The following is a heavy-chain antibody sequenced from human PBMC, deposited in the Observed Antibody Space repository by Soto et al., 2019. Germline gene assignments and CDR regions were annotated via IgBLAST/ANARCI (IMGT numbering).Heavy chain of an antibody. CDR3: ARGRRSGSSWYYYYYCMDV. CDR1: GGSFSGYY. D-gene: IGHD6-13*01. CDR2: INHSGST. V-gene: IGHV4-34*01. J-gene: IGHJ6*02. Sequence: SETLSLTCAVYGGSFSGYYWSWIRQPPGKGLEWIGEINHSGSTNYNPSLKSRVTISVDTSKNQFSLKLSSVTAADTAVYYCARGRRSGSSWYYYYYCMDVWGQGITVTLS.